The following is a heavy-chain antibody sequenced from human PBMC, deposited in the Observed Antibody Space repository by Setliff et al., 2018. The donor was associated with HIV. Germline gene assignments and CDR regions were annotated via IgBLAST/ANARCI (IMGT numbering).Heavy chain of an antibody. V-gene: IGHV4-59*12. CDR1: GGSISPCY. D-gene: IGHD6-13*01. Sequence: PSETLSLTCTVSGGSISPCYWSWIRQPPGGGLEWLGYIYYTGSTNYNPSLKSRVTISVDTSKNQFSLKLSSVTAADTAVYYCARGRWYSSSWYEYWGQGTLVTSPQ. CDR2: IYYTGST. J-gene: IGHJ4*02. CDR3: ARGRWYSSSWYEY.